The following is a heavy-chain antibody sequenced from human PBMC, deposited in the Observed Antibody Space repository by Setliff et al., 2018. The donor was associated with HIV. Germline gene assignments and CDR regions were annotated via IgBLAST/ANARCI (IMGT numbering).Heavy chain of an antibody. CDR2: ISNVGHT. CDR1: RGSISSFH. Sequence: PSETLSLTCTVSRGSISSFHWSWIRRPPGMGLEWIGYISNVGHTNCIPSLKSRVTISMDTSKDQFSLRLTSVTAADTAMYYCARRESYYDILTGPAFDAFDIWGQGTMVTVSS. V-gene: IGHV4-4*08. CDR3: ARRESYYDILTGPAFDAFDI. J-gene: IGHJ3*02. D-gene: IGHD3-9*01.